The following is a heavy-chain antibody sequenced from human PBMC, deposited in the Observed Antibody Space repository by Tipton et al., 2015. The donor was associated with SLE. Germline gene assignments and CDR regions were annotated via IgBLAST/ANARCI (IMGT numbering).Heavy chain of an antibody. J-gene: IGHJ4*02. CDR1: GGSISSYY. D-gene: IGHD3-3*01. Sequence: TLSLTCTVSGGSISSYYWSWIRQPPGKGLEWIGYIYYSGSTNYNPSLKSQVTISVDTSKNQFSLKLSSVTAADTAVYYCARGHRQITVFGDWGQGKLVTVSS. CDR3: ARGHRQITVFGD. CDR2: IYYSGST. V-gene: IGHV4-59*01.